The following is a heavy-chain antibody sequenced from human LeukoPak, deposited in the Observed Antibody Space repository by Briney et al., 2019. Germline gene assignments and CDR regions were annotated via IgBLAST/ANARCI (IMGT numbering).Heavy chain of an antibody. CDR2: ISPDGDYT. CDR1: GFSFSTHA. CDR3: AKQTPQGGIVVAPVAVANWFDP. J-gene: IGHJ5*02. V-gene: IGHV3-23*01. D-gene: IGHD2-2*01. Sequence: GGPLRLSCAASGFSFSTHALSWVRQAPGKGLEWVSAISPDGDYTYYTDSVKGRFTISRDNSKNTLYLQMNSLRAEDTAIYYCAKQTPQGGIVVAPVAVANWFDPWGQGTLVTVSS.